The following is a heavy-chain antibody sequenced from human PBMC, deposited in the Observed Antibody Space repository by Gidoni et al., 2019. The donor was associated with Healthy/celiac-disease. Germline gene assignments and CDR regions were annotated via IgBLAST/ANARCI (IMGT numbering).Heavy chain of an antibody. Sequence: QVQLVQSGAEVKKPGASVKVSCKASGYTFTGYYMHWVRQAPGQGLEWMGWINPNSGGTNYAQKFQGRVTMTRDTSISTAYMELSRLRSDDTAVYYCARAAGIAAAGTFVDYWGQGTLVTVSS. J-gene: IGHJ4*02. V-gene: IGHV1-2*02. CDR3: ARAAGIAAAGTFVDY. CDR2: INPNSGGT. D-gene: IGHD6-13*01. CDR1: GYTFTGYY.